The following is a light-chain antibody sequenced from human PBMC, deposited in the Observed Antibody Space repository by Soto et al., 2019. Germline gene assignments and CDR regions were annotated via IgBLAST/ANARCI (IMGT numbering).Light chain of an antibody. J-gene: IGKJ1*01. CDR1: QSVSIY. V-gene: IGKV1-39*01. CDR2: AAS. CDR3: QQSYSTPPWT. Sequence: DVRMTQSPSSLSASVGDRVTITCRASQSVSIYLNWYQQKPGKAPNLLISAASSLQNGVPSRFRGSGSGTDFTLTISGLQPEDFATYYCQQSYSTPPWTFGQGPKVEIK.